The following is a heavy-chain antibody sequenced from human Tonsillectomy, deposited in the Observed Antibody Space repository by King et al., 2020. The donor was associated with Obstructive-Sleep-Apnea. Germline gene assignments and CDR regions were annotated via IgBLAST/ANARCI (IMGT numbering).Heavy chain of an antibody. CDR1: GFSLSTSGVG. CDR3: VHIQTGGDYVGPDY. Sequence: ITLKESGPTLVKPTQTLTLTCTFSGFSLSTSGVGVGWIRQPPGKALEWLALIYWNDDKRYSPSLKSRLTITKDTSKNQAVLTMTNMDPVDTATYYGVHIQTGGDYVGPDYWGQGTLVTVSS. CDR2: IYWNDDK. J-gene: IGHJ4*02. D-gene: IGHD4-17*01. V-gene: IGHV2-5*01.